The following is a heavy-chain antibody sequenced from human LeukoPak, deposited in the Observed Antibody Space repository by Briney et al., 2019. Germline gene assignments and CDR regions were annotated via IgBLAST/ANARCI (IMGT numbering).Heavy chain of an antibody. CDR2: IYYSGST. CDR1: GGSISSSSYY. J-gene: IGHJ3*02. CDR3: ASADHRLYNAFDI. V-gene: IGHV4-39*07. Sequence: PSETLSLTCTVSGGSISSSSYYWGWIRQPPGKGLEWVGSIYYSGSTYYNPSLKSRVTITVDTSNNQFSLKLSSVTAADTAVYYCASADHRLYNAFDIWGQGTMVTVSS. D-gene: IGHD1-14*01.